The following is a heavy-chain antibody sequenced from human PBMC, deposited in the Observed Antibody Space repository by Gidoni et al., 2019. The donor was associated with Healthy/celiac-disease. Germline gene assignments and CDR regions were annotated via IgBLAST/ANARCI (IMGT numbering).Heavy chain of an antibody. D-gene: IGHD4-17*01. CDR3: AGSATVVTPLYFQH. Sequence: QVQLQESGPGLVKPSETLSLTCTAAGGSIRSYYWSWIRQPPGKGLELIGYIYYSGSTNYHPSLKSRVIISVDTSKTQFSLNLSSVTAADTAVYYCAGSATVVTPLYFQHWGQGTLVTVSS. CDR1: GGSIRSYY. CDR2: IYYSGST. V-gene: IGHV4-59*01. J-gene: IGHJ1*01.